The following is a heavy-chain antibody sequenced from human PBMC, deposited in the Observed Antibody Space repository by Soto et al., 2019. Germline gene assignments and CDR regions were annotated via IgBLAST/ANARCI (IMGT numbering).Heavy chain of an antibody. V-gene: IGHV3-33*01. Sequence: QVQLVESGGGVVQPGRSLRLSCAASGFTFSSYGMHWVRQAPGKGLEWVAVIWYDGSNKYYADSVKGRFTISRDNSKNTLYLQMNSLRAEDTAVYYCARGYCSGGSCYESPFDYWGQGTLVTVSS. D-gene: IGHD2-15*01. CDR2: IWYDGSNK. CDR1: GFTFSSYG. J-gene: IGHJ4*02. CDR3: ARGYCSGGSCYESPFDY.